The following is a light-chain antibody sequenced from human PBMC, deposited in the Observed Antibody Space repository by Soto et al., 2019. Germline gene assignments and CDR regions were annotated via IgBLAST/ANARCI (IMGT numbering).Light chain of an antibody. CDR3: GTCDTSLSGVI. CDR1: SSNIGNNF. CDR2: DNN. Sequence: QSALTQPPSVSAAPGQTVTISCSGGSSNIGNNFVSWYQQLPGTAPKLLIYDNNKRPSAIPDRFSASRSATSATLAITGLPTGDGAVYYFGTCDTSLSGVIFGGGTKLTLL. V-gene: IGLV1-51*01. J-gene: IGLJ2*01.